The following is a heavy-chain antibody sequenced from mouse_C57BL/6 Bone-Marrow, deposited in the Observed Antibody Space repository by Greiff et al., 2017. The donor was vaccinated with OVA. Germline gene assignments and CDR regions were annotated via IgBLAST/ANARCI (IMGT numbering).Heavy chain of an antibody. Sequence: QVQLQQPGAELVKPGASVKLSCKASGYTFTSYWMHWVKQRPGQGLEWIGMIHPNSGSTNYNEKFKSKATLTVDKSSCSAYMQLSSLTSEDSAVYYCAREGPIYYYGSSPSYAMDYWGQGTSVTVSS. D-gene: IGHD1-1*01. CDR1: GYTFTSYW. CDR2: IHPNSGST. CDR3: AREGPIYYYGSSPSYAMDY. J-gene: IGHJ4*01. V-gene: IGHV1-64*01.